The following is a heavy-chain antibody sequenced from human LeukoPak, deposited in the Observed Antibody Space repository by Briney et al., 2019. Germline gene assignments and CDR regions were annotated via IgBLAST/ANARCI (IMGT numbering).Heavy chain of an antibody. CDR2: ISGSGGST. V-gene: IGHV3-23*01. Sequence: GGSLRLSCAASGFTFSSYAMSWVRQAPGKGLEWVSAISGSGGSTYYADSVKGRFTISRDNSKNTLYLQMNGLRAEDTAVYYCAKAYYYDSSGYYHFGPIDYWGQGTLVTVSS. D-gene: IGHD3-22*01. CDR1: GFTFSSYA. CDR3: AKAYYYDSSGYYHFGPIDY. J-gene: IGHJ4*02.